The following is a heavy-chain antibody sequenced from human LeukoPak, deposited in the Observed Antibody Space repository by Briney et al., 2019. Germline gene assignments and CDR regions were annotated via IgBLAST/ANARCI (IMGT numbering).Heavy chain of an antibody. CDR1: GYSISSGYY. D-gene: IGHD6-6*01. CDR3: AREQLAGAFDI. Sequence: PSETLSLTCTVSGYSISSGYYWGWIRQPPGKGLEWIGSIYHSGSTYYNPSLKSRVTISVDTSKNQFSLKLSSVTAADTAVYYWAREQLAGAFDIWGQGTMVTVSS. V-gene: IGHV4-38-2*02. CDR2: IYHSGST. J-gene: IGHJ3*02.